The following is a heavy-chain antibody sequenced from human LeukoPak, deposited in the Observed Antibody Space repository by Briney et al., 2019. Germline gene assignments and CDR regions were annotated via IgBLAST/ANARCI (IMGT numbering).Heavy chain of an antibody. J-gene: IGHJ4*02. V-gene: IGHV3-53*01. CDR1: GFTVSSSY. CDR2: IYSGGST. Sequence: GGSLRLSCAASGFTVSSSYMSWVRQAPGKGLEWVSLIYSGGSTYYAASVKGRFTISRDNSKNTLYLQMNSLRPEDTAVYYCAKGYQYAYEYWGQGTLVSVSS. CDR3: AKGYQYAYEY. D-gene: IGHD3-16*01.